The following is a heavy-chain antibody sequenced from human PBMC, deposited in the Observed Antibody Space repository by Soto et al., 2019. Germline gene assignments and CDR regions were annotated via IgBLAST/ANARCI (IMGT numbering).Heavy chain of an antibody. J-gene: IGHJ6*02. D-gene: IGHD3-3*01. Sequence: SVKVSCKASGGTFSSYAISWVRQAPGQGLEWMGGIIPIFGTANYAQKFQGRVTITADESTSTAYMELSSLRSEDTAVYCCARSTSITIFGVVTDPYYYYGMDVWGQGTTVTVS. CDR3: ARSTSITIFGVVTDPYYYYGMDV. CDR1: GGTFSSYA. V-gene: IGHV1-69*13. CDR2: IIPIFGTA.